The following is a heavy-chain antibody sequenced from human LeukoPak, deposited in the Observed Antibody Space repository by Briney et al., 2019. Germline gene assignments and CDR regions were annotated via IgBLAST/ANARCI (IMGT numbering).Heavy chain of an antibody. Sequence: ASVNVPYKASGGTFSSYSILWVRPPPPQEREGMGGIIPIFCTANYAQKFQGRVTITADKSTSTAYMELSSLRSEDTAVYYCARGPYSSGWPSFDYWGQGTLVTVSS. V-gene: IGHV1-69*06. CDR1: GGTFSSYS. J-gene: IGHJ4*02. D-gene: IGHD6-19*01. CDR3: ARGPYSSGWPSFDY. CDR2: IIPIFCTA.